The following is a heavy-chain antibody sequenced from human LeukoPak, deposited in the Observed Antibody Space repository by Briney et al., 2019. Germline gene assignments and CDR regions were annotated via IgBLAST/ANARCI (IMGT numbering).Heavy chain of an antibody. Sequence: GGSLRLSCAASGFTFSASSMHWVRQAPGKGLEWVALISDDGSNESFADSVKGRFTISRDNSKNTLYLQVNSLRAEDTAVYYCAKGGKWDVTPFDYWGQGTLVTVSS. V-gene: IGHV3-30*04. CDR2: ISDDGSNE. D-gene: IGHD1-26*01. CDR3: AKGGKWDVTPFDY. J-gene: IGHJ4*02. CDR1: GFTFSASS.